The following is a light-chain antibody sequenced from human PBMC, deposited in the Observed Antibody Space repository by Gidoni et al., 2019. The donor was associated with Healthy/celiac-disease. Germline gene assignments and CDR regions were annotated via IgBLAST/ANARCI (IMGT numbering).Light chain of an antibody. CDR1: QGISSW. V-gene: IGKV1D-16*01. CDR2: AAA. CDR3: QQYNSYPLT. Sequence: DIQMTLSPSSLSASVGDRVTITCRASQGISSWLAWYQQKPEKAPKSLIYAAASLQSRGPSRLSGSGAGTDVTLTISSLQQEDVATYYCQQYNSYPLTFGGGTKVEIK. J-gene: IGKJ4*01.